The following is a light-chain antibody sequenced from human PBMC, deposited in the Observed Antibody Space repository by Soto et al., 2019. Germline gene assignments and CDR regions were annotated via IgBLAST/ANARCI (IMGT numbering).Light chain of an antibody. Sequence: QSALTQPASVSGSPGQSITISCTGTISDFVVYNYVSWYQQHPGKAPKLMIYGVSNRPSGVSNRFSGSKSGNTASLTISGLQAEDEADYYCSSHTSFSALKVFGSGTKLTVL. J-gene: IGLJ1*01. CDR2: GVS. V-gene: IGLV2-14*01. CDR1: ISDFVVYNY. CDR3: SSHTSFSALKV.